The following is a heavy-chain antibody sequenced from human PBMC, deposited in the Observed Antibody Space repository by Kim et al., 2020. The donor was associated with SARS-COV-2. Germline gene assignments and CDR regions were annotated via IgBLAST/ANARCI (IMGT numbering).Heavy chain of an antibody. Sequence: SETLSLTCTVSGGSISSNYWSWIRQPPGKGLEWIGYIHYSGSTNYNPSLKSRVTISVDTSKNQFSLKLNSVTAADTAVYYCSLNFDIWGQGTLVTVSS. CDR2: IHYSGST. V-gene: IGHV4-59*08. J-gene: IGHJ3*02. CDR1: GGSISSNY. CDR3: SLNFDI.